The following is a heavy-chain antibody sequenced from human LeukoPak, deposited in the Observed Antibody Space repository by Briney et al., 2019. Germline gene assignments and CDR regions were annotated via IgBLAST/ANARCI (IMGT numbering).Heavy chain of an antibody. CDR2: IWYDGSNK. Sequence: GGSLRLSCAASGFTFSSYGMHWVRQAPGKGLEWVAVIWYDGSNKYYADSVKGRFTISRDNSKNTLYLQMNSLRAEDTAVYYCAKDPSGYYYGAIKYYFDYWGQGTLVTVSS. D-gene: IGHD3-22*01. V-gene: IGHV3-33*06. CDR3: AKDPSGYYYGAIKYYFDY. CDR1: GFTFSSYG. J-gene: IGHJ4*02.